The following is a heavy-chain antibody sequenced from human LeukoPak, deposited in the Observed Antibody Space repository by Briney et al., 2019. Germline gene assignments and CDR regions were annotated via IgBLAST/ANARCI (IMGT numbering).Heavy chain of an antibody. V-gene: IGHV3-21*01. D-gene: IGHD3-10*01. Sequence: GGSLRLSCAASGFTFSSYSMNWVRQAPGKGLEWVSSISSSSSYIYYADSVKGRFTISRDNAKNSLYPQMNSLRAEDTAVYYCARDVVRGVIIPYFDYWGQGTLVTVSS. CDR2: ISSSSSYI. CDR1: GFTFSSYS. J-gene: IGHJ4*02. CDR3: ARDVVRGVIIPYFDY.